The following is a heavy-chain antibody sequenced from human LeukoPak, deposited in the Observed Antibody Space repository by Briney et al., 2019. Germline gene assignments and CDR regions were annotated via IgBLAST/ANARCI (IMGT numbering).Heavy chain of an antibody. D-gene: IGHD3-3*01. CDR1: GFTFSSYW. CDR3: ARDEARGYDFRPQDH. CDR2: ISSSSRYT. V-gene: IGHV3-21*01. Sequence: SGGSLRLSCAASGFTFSSYWMGWVRQAPGKGLEWVSSISSSSRYTFYVDSVKGRFTISRDNAKNSLYLQMNSLRVEDTAVYYCARDEARGYDFRPQDHWGQGTLVSVSS. J-gene: IGHJ4*02.